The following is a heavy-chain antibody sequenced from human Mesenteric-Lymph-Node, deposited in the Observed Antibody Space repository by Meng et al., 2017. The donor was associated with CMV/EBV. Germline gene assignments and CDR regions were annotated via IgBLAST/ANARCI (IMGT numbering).Heavy chain of an antibody. CDR3: AKGGNWNYYYGMDV. V-gene: IGHV3-30*02. CDR2: MRYDGSNK. J-gene: IGHJ6*02. Sequence: GGSLRLSCVASGFTFSTYSMHWVRQAPGKGLEWVAFMRYDGSNKYYADSVKGRFTISRDNSKNTLFLQMNSLRAEDTAVYSCAKGGNWNYYYGMDVWGQGTTVTVSS. CDR1: GFTFSTYS. D-gene: IGHD1-20*01.